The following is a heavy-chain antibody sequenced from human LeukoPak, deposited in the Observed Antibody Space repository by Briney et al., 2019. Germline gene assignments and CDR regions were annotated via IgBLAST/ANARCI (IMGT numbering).Heavy chain of an antibody. CDR3: ARGLGGSSGYGYNWFDP. J-gene: IGHJ5*02. Sequence: PSETLSLTCTVSGGSISSSSYYWGWIRQPPGKGLEWIGSIYYSGSTYYNPSLKSRVTISVDTSKNQFSLKLSSVTAADTAVYYCARGLGGSSGYGYNWFDPWGQGTLVTVSS. D-gene: IGHD3-22*01. V-gene: IGHV4-39*07. CDR1: GGSISSSSYY. CDR2: IYYSGST.